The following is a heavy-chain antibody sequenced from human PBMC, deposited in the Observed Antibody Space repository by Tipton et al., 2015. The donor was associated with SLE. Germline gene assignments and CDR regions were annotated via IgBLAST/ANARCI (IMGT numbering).Heavy chain of an antibody. CDR2: VNHRGST. CDR1: GGSFNDYY. D-gene: IGHD3-10*01. V-gene: IGHV4-34*01. Sequence: TLSLTCAVYGGSFNDYYWTWIRPAPGKGLEWIGEVNHRGSTIYNPSLKSRVSISLDRSKNQFSLKLTSVIAADTAVYYCARRPSTYMVQGVEYYFDSWGQGTLVTVSS. J-gene: IGHJ4*02. CDR3: ARRPSTYMVQGVEYYFDS.